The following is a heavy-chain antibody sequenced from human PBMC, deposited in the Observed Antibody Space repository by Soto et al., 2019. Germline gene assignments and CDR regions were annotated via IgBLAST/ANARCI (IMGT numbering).Heavy chain of an antibody. D-gene: IGHD3-3*01. V-gene: IGHV3-30*18. J-gene: IGHJ3*02. CDR3: AKGWSIFGVVSDAFDI. Sequence: AGGSLRLSCAASGFTFSSCGMHWVRQAPGKGLEWVAVISYDGSNKYYADSVKGRFTISRDNSKNTLYLQMNSLRAEDTAVYYCAKGWSIFGVVSDAFDIWGQGTMVTVSS. CDR1: GFTFSSCG. CDR2: ISYDGSNK.